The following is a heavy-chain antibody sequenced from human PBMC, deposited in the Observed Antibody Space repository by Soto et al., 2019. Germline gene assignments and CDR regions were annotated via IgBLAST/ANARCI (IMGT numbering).Heavy chain of an antibody. CDR2: INAGNGNT. D-gene: IGHD3-22*01. CDR1: GYTFTTYA. V-gene: IGHV1-3*01. J-gene: IGHJ4*02. Sequence: ASVKVSCKASGYTFTTYAMHWVRQAPGQRLEWMGWINAGNGNTKYSQKFQGRVIITRDTSASTAYMELSSLRSDDTAVYYCARERTYYYDSSGYYPGEYFDYWGQGTLVTVSS. CDR3: ARERTYYYDSSGYYPGEYFDY.